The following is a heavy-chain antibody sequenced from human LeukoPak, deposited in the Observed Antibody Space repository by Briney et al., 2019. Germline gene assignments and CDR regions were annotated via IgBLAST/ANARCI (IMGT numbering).Heavy chain of an antibody. V-gene: IGHV3-74*01. CDR3: ARGYCGSTSCPKAHYFDY. J-gene: IGHJ4*02. CDR2: INSDGSST. D-gene: IGHD2-2*01. Sequence: GRSLRLSCAASGFTFDDYAMHWVRQAPGKGLVWVSRINSDGSSTSYADSVKGRFTISRDNAKNTLYLQMNSLRAEDTAAYYCARGYCGSTSCPKAHYFDYWGQGTLVTVSS. CDR1: GFTFDDYA.